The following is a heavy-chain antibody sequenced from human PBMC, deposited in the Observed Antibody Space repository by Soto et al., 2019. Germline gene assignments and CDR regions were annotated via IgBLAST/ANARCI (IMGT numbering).Heavy chain of an antibody. D-gene: IGHD5-18*01. CDR1: GFTFSSYA. CDR2: ISYDGSNK. J-gene: IGHJ4*02. Sequence: QVQLVESGGGVVQPGRSLRLSCAASGFTFSSYAMHWVRQAPGKGLEWVAVISYDGSNKYYADSVKGRFTISRDNSKNTLYLQMNSLRAEDTAVYYCARETWIQLWSLFDYWGQGTLVTVSS. V-gene: IGHV3-30-3*01. CDR3: ARETWIQLWSLFDY.